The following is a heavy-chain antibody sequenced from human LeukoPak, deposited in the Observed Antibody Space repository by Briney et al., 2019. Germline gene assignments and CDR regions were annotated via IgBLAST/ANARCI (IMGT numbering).Heavy chain of an antibody. CDR2: IYYSGST. Sequence: SETLSLTCTVSGGSISSYYWSWIRQPPGKGLEWIGYIYYSGSTNYNPSLKSRVTISVVTSKNQFSLKLSSVTAADTAVYYCAREDSSGYYPYFDYWGQGTLVTVSS. J-gene: IGHJ4*02. D-gene: IGHD3-22*01. V-gene: IGHV4-59*01. CDR3: AREDSSGYYPYFDY. CDR1: GGSISSYY.